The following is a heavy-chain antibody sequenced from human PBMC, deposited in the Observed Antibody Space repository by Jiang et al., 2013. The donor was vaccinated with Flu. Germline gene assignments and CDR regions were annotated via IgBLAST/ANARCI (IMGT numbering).Heavy chain of an antibody. CDR1: GGSISSGSYY. D-gene: IGHD3-10*01. Sequence: GSGLVKPSQTLSLTCTVSGGSISSGSYYWSWIRQPAGKGLEWIGRIYTSGSTNYNPSLKSRVTISVDTSKNQFSLKLSSVTAADTAVYYCARPPSGQGVISGRSTWYFDSRGAV. CDR3: ARPPSGQGVISGRSTWYFDSR. V-gene: IGHV4-61*02. J-gene: IGHJ2*01. CDR2: IYTSGST.